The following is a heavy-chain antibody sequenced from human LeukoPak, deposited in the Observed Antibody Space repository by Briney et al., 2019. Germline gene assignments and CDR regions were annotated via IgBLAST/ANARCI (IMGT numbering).Heavy chain of an antibody. D-gene: IGHD3-10*02. CDR1: GGSISSYY. CDR3: ARRMLGEFDY. V-gene: IGHV4-59*08. Sequence: SETLSLTCTVSGGSISSYYWSWIRQPPGKGLEWIGYIYYSGSTNYNPSLKSRVTISVDTSKNQFSLKLSSVTAADTAVYYCARRMLGEFDYRGQGTLVTVSS. J-gene: IGHJ4*02. CDR2: IYYSGST.